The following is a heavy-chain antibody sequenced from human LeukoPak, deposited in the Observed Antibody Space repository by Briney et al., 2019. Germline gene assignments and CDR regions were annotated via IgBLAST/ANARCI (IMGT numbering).Heavy chain of an antibody. J-gene: IGHJ4*02. CDR2: ISSSSSTI. D-gene: IGHD5-18*01. CDR3: AGDSGYSYGIFDY. CDR1: GFTFSSYS. V-gene: IGHV3-48*01. Sequence: GGSLRLSCAASGFTFSSYSMNWVRQAPGKGLEWVSYISSSSSTIYYADSVKGRFTISRDNAKNSLYLQMNSLRAEDTAVYYCAGDSGYSYGIFDYWGQGTLVTVSS.